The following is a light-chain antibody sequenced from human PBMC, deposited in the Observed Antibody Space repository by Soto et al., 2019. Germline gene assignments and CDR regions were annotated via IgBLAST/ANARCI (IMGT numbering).Light chain of an antibody. CDR1: QSLGIS. CDR2: KAS. CDR3: QQYNSYRS. V-gene: IGKV1-5*03. Sequence: DIQMTQSPSTLSASVGDRVTITCRASQSLGISLAWHQQKPGKAPKLLISKASSLESGVPSRFSGSGSGAEFTLTISSLQPDDFVTYYCQQYNSYRSFGQGTKVEI. J-gene: IGKJ1*01.